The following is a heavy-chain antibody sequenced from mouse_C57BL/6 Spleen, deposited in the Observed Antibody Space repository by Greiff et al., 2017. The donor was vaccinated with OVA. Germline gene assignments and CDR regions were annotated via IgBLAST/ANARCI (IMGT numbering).Heavy chain of an antibody. Sequence: EVMLVESGGGLVKPGGSLKLSCAASGFTFSDYGMHWVRQAPEKGLEWVAYISSGSSTIYYADTVKGRFTISRDNAKITLFLQMTSLRSEDTAMYYCARATVVARYFDVWGTGTTVTVSS. V-gene: IGHV5-17*01. CDR1: GFTFSDYG. CDR3: ARATVVARYFDV. D-gene: IGHD1-1*01. CDR2: ISSGSSTI. J-gene: IGHJ1*03.